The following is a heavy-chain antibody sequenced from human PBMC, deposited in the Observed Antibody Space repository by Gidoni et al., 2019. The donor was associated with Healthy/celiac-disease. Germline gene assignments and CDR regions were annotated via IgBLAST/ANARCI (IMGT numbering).Heavy chain of an antibody. Sequence: QVQLQESGPGLVKTSETLSLTCAVSGYSISSGYYGGWIRQPPGKARVWSGSSYHSESTYYNPSLKIRVTISVDTSKNQFSLKLSAVTAADTAVYYCARDDHLGDYWPPVDYWGQGTLVTVSS. D-gene: IGHD4-17*01. J-gene: IGHJ4*02. CDR3: ARDDHLGDYWPPVDY. V-gene: IGHV4-38-2*02. CDR1: GYSISSGYY. CDR2: SYHSEST.